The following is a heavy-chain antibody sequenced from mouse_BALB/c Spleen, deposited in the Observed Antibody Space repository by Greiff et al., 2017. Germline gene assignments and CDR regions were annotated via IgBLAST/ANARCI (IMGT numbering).Heavy chain of an antibody. D-gene: IGHD1-2*01. CDR1: GYTFTSYN. CDR2: IYPGNGDT. V-gene: IGHV1-12*01. CDR3: ARGTTATYYFDY. J-gene: IGHJ2*01. Sequence: QVQLQQPGAELVKPGASVKMSCKASGYTFTSYNMHWVKQTPGQGLEWIGAIYPGNGDTSYNQKFKGKATLTADKSSSTAYMQLSSLTSEDSAVYYCARGTTATYYFDYWGQGTTLTVSS.